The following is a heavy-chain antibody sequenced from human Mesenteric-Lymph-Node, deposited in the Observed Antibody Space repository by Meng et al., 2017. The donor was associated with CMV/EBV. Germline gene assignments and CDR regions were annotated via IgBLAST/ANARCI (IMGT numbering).Heavy chain of an antibody. Sequence: GESLKISCAASGFLFSTYHIHWVRQAPGKGLEWVGRIKSKTDGGTTDYAAPVKGRFTISRDDSKNTLYLQMNSLKTEDTAVYYCTTVAPGYYFDYWGQGTLVTVSS. CDR2: IKSKTDGGTT. D-gene: IGHD3-10*01. J-gene: IGHJ4*02. CDR3: TTVAPGYYFDY. V-gene: IGHV3-15*01. CDR1: GFLFSTYH.